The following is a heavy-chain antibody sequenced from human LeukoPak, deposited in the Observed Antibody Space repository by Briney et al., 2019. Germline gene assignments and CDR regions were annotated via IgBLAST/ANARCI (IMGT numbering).Heavy chain of an antibody. D-gene: IGHD3-16*02. J-gene: IGHJ4*02. V-gene: IGHV3-30*01. CDR2: VSYDGSWD. CDR3: TREERGYIPAF. CDR1: GFTFSNYA. Sequence: GRSLRLSCAASGFTFSNYAMHWARQTPGKGLEWVAFVSYDGSWDSHSDSVKGRFTISRDDSKNTLYLQMTRLRAEDTAAYYCTREERGYIPAFWGQGTLVTVSS.